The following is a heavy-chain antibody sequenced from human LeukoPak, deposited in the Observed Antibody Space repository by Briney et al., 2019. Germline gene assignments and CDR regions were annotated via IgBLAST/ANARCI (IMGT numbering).Heavy chain of an antibody. CDR1: GYTFTGYY. V-gene: IGHV1-2*02. J-gene: IGHJ6*03. Sequence: ASVKVSCKASGYTFTGYYMHWVRQAPGQGLEWMGWINPNSGGTNYAQKFQGRVTMTRDTSISTAYMELSRLRSDDTAVYYCARDRGYSGYPPPYYYYYMDVWGKGTTVTVSS. CDR3: ARDRGYSGYPPPYYYYYMDV. D-gene: IGHD5-12*01. CDR2: INPNSGGT.